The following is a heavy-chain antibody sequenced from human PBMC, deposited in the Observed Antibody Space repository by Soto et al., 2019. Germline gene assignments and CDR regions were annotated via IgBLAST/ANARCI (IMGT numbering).Heavy chain of an antibody. Sequence: PGGSLRLSCSASGFIFSESTIYWVRQVPGKGLEAISAVSTSGRSTYYADSVKDRFTISRDNSKNTLFLQMGSLRPEDTAIYYCVKQAHGLDGVAFDYWGQGTQFTVSS. CDR3: VKQAHGLDGVAFDY. CDR1: GFIFSEST. CDR2: VSTSGRST. V-gene: IGHV3-64D*06. J-gene: IGHJ4*02. D-gene: IGHD2-15*01.